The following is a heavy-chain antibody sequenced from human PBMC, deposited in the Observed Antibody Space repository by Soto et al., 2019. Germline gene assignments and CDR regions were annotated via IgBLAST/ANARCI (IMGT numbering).Heavy chain of an antibody. CDR2: IIPIFGTA. V-gene: IGHV1-69*13. D-gene: IGHD3-22*01. Sequence: SVKVSCKASGGTFSSYAISWVRQAPGQGLEWMGGIIPIFGTANYAQKFQGRVTITADESTSTAYMELSSLRSEDTAVYYCARESVEYYYDSTPRPGAFDIWGQGTMVTVSS. CDR3: ARESVEYYYDSTPRPGAFDI. J-gene: IGHJ3*02. CDR1: GGTFSSYA.